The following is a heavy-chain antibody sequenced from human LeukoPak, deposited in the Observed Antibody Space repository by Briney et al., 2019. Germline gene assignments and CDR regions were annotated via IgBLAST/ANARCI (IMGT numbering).Heavy chain of an antibody. CDR1: GGTFSSYA. V-gene: IGHV1-69*13. J-gene: IGHJ4*02. CDR3: ARAPDYGSGSYYIFDY. Sequence: SVKVSCKASGGTFSSYAISWVRQAPGQGLEWMGGIIPIFGTANYAQKFQGRVTITADESTSTAYMELSSLRSEDTAVYYCARAPDYGSGSYYIFDYWGQGTLVTVSS. D-gene: IGHD3-10*01. CDR2: IIPIFGTA.